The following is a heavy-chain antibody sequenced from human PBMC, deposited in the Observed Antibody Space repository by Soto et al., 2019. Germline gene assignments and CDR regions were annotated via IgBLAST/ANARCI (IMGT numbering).Heavy chain of an antibody. D-gene: IGHD2-2*01. CDR2: ISGSGGST. Sequence: GGSLRLSCAASGFTFSSYAMSWVRQAPGKGLEWVSAISGSGGSTYYADSVKGRFTISRDNSKNTLYLQMNSLRAEDTAVYYCAKIVLVPAAMKGPLDAFDIWGQGTMVTVSS. V-gene: IGHV3-23*01. J-gene: IGHJ3*02. CDR3: AKIVLVPAAMKGPLDAFDI. CDR1: GFTFSSYA.